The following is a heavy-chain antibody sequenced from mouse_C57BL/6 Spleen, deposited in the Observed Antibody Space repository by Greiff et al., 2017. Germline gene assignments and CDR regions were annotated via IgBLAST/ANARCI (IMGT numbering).Heavy chain of an antibody. Sequence: VQLQQSGPELVKPGASVTIPCKASGYTFTDYNMDWVKQSHGKSLEWIGDINPNNGGTIYNQKFKGKATLTVDKSSSTAYMELRSLTSEDTAVYYCARALTGNYCDYWGQGTTLTVSS. J-gene: IGHJ2*01. V-gene: IGHV1-18*01. CDR1: GYTFTDYN. D-gene: IGHD4-1*01. CDR2: INPNNGGT. CDR3: ARALTGNYCDY.